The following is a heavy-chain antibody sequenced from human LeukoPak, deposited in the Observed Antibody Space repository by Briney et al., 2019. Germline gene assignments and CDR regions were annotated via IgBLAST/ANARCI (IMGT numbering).Heavy chain of an antibody. Sequence: GRSLRLSCVASGFIFRSYAMHWVRQAPGKGLEWIIVISSDGTNKYYADSVKGRFTVSRDNSKNTLYLQMDSLRDKNTAVYYCGRDLTTLERLVYYYGLDVWGQGTTVTVSS. CDR1: GFIFRSYA. CDR2: ISSDGTNK. J-gene: IGHJ6*02. CDR3: GRDLTTLERLVYYYGLDV. V-gene: IGHV3-30-3*01. D-gene: IGHD1-14*01.